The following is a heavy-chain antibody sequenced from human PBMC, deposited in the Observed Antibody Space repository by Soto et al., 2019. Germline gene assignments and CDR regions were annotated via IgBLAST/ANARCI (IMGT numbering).Heavy chain of an antibody. Sequence: PSETLSLTCTVSGGSISSYYWSWIRQPPGKGLEWIGYIYYSGSTNYNPSLKSRVTISVDTSKNQFSLKLSSVTAADTAVYYCARVGDYDFWSAYWVDPWGQGTLVTVSS. CDR3: ARVGDYDFWSAYWVDP. CDR1: GGSISSYY. D-gene: IGHD3-3*01. J-gene: IGHJ5*02. V-gene: IGHV4-59*01. CDR2: IYYSGST.